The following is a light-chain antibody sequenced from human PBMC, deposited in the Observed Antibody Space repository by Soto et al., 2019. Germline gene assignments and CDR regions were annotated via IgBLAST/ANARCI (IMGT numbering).Light chain of an antibody. V-gene: IGLV2-8*01. J-gene: IGLJ2*01. CDR1: SSDVGGYNS. Sequence: QSVLTQPPSASGSPGQSVTISCTGTSSDVGGYNSVSWYQHHPGKAPKVMIYDVSKRPSGVPDRFSGSKSGNTASLTVSGLQAEDEADYYCSSYASTNILVFGGGTKVTVL. CDR3: SSYASTNILV. CDR2: DVS.